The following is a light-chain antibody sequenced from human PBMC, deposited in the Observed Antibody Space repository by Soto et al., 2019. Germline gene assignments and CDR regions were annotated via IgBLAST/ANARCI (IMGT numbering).Light chain of an antibody. J-gene: IGLJ1*01. CDR3: QVWDSDNNPFYV. V-gene: IGLV3-21*02. CDR2: DDS. CDR1: NIESKS. Sequence: SYELTQPPSVAVAPVQTARITCGGNNIESKSVNWYQQKPGQAPVRVVYDDSDRPSGIPERCSGSNSGNTATLTINTAEAGDEADYYCQVWDSDNNPFYVFGDGTKVTVL.